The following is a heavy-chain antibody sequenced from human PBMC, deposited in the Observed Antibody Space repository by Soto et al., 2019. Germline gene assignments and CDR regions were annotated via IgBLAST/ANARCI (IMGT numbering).Heavy chain of an antibody. CDR2: ISSSSSTI. CDR1: GFTFSSYS. V-gene: IGHV3-48*01. CDR3: ARDHYCSGGSCSSPLHQ. J-gene: IGHJ4*02. Sequence: GGSLRLSCAASGFTFSSYSMNWVRQAPGKGLEWVSYISSSSSTIYYEDSVKGRFTISRDNAKNSLYLQMNSLIAEDTAVYYCARDHYCSGGSCSSPLHQWGQGTLVTVSS. D-gene: IGHD2-15*01.